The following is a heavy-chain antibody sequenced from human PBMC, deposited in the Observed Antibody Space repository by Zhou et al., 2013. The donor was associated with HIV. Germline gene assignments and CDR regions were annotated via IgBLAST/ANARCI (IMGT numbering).Heavy chain of an antibody. CDR2: INPDSGDT. D-gene: IGHD5-12*01. CDR3: TRVYKQSGYDFGY. CDR1: GYTFTGYY. V-gene: IGHV1-2*02. J-gene: IGHJ4*02. Sequence: QVQLAQSGAEAKKPGASVRVSCKASGYTFTGYYIHWVRQAPGQGLEWMGWINPDSGDTNYALKFQGRFTMTRDTSISTAYMELRRLRSDDTAVYYCTRVYKQSGYDFGYWGQGNPGSTVSS.